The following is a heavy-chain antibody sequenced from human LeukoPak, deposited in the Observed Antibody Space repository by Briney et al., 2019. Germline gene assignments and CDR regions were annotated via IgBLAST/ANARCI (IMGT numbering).Heavy chain of an antibody. V-gene: IGHV4-61*01. D-gene: IGHD3-16*01. Sequence: NPSETLSLICSVSGGSVRSGTYYWTWIRPPPGKGLEWIGYISYSGSTNYNPSLKSRVTISADTSKNQFSLKLSSVTAADTAVYYCARRSVGGGERFDYWGQGILVTVSS. CDR3: ARRSVGGGERFDY. CDR1: GGSVRSGTYY. CDR2: ISYSGST. J-gene: IGHJ4*02.